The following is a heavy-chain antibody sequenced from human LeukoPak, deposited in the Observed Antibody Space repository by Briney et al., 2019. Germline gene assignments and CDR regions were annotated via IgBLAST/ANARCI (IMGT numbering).Heavy chain of an antibody. Sequence: GGSLRLSCAATGFIVSINYISWVRQAPGKELEWVSVIYSDGSTYYADSVKGRFTISRDNSKNMLYLHMNSLRAEDTAVYYCARLLMVWGQGTLVTVTS. CDR3: ARLLMV. CDR1: GFIVSINY. J-gene: IGHJ4*02. V-gene: IGHV3-53*01. D-gene: IGHD2-15*01. CDR2: IYSDGST.